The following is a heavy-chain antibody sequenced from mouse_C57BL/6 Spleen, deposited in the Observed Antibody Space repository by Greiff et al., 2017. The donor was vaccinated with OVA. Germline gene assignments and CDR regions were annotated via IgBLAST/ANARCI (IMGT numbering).Heavy chain of an antibody. J-gene: IGHJ4*01. D-gene: IGHD1-1*01. CDR3: AREGSSLYAMDY. CDR2: IYPGSGST. CDR1: GYTFTSYW. V-gene: IGHV1-55*01. Sequence: VKLMESGAELVKPGASVKMSCKASGYTFTSYWITWVKQRPGQGLEWIGDIYPGSGSTNYNEKFKSKATLTVDTSSSTAYMQLSSLTSEDSAVYYYAREGSSLYAMDYWGQGTSVTVSS.